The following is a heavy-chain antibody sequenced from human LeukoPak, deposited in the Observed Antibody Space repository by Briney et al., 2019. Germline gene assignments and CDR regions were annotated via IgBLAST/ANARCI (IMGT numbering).Heavy chain of an antibody. J-gene: IGHJ4*02. CDR1: GFIISNYW. V-gene: IGHV3-7*01. D-gene: IGHD3-3*02. CDR2: IKQDGSVK. CDR3: VRTSRSISSDY. Sequence: GGSLRLSCEASGFIISNYWMSWVRQASGKGLEWVANIKQDGSVKNYVDSMEGRFIISRDNAKNLLYLQMNSLGAEDTAVYYCVRTSRSISSDYWGQGTQVTVSS.